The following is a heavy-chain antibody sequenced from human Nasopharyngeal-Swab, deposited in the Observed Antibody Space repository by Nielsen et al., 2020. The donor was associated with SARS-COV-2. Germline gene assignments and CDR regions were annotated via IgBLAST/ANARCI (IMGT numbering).Heavy chain of an antibody. CDR3: AKDRDSGDDSGEYYHYYGMDV. Sequence: GGSLRLSCAASGFTFSSYAMNWVRQAPGRGLEWVSAISGADDSTKYADSVKGRFTISRDNSKNTLDLQMNSLRAEDTAMYYCAKDRDSGDDSGEYYHYYGMDVWGQGTRVTVS. CDR2: ISGADDST. CDR1: GFTFSSYA. D-gene: IGHD5-12*01. J-gene: IGHJ6*02. V-gene: IGHV3-23*01.